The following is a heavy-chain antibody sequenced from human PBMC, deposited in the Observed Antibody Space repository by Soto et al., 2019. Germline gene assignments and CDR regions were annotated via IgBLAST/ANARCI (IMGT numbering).Heavy chain of an antibody. CDR2: IRNNVRSYTT. J-gene: IGHJ4*02. Sequence: EVQLVESGGALVQPGGSLRLSCAVSGLTFSDHYMDWVRQAPGKGLEWVGRIRNNVRSYTTEYAASVNGRFIISRDDSRSALYLRMNSLKSEDTAVYYCATDLAGASGGYYIDYWGQGTLVTVSS. CDR3: ATDLAGASGGYYIDY. V-gene: IGHV3-72*01. D-gene: IGHD2-8*01. CDR1: GLTFSDHY.